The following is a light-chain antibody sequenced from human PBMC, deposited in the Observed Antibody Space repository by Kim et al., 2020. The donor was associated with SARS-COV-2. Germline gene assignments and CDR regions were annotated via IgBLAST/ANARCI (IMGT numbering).Light chain of an antibody. Sequence: SPGEPAPLSWGASQGVSSYLAWYQQKPGQAPRLLIYDASSRATGIPARFSGSGSGTDFTLTISSLEPEDFAVYYCQQRSNWPPITFGQGTRLEIK. V-gene: IGKV3-11*01. CDR2: DAS. CDR3: QQRSNWPPIT. CDR1: QGVSSY. J-gene: IGKJ5*01.